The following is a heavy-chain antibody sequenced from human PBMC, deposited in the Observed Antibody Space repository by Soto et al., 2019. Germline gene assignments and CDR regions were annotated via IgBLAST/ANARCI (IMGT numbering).Heavy chain of an antibody. J-gene: IGHJ6*02. CDR1: GFTFSSYG. CDR3: AKDLRGIAAPEYYYGMDV. D-gene: IGHD6-6*01. CDR2: ISYDGSNK. V-gene: IGHV3-30*18. Sequence: GGSLRLSCAASGFTFSSYGMHWVRQAPGKGLEWVAVISYDGSNKYYADSVKGRFTISRDNSKNTPYLQMNSLRAEDTAVYYCAKDLRGIAAPEYYYGMDVWGQGTTVTVSS.